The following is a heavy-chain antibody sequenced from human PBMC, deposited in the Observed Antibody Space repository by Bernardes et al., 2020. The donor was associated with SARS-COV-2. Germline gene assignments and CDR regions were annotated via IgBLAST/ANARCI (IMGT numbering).Heavy chain of an antibody. V-gene: IGHV4-34*01. CDR3: ATYDSTGLYYGA. J-gene: IGHJ5*02. CDR2: IYRSGTT. D-gene: IGHD3-22*01. Sequence: SETLSLTCSVYGGSLSGYYWTWIRLSPGKRLEWIGDIYRSGTTEYGPSFRSRFTIARDTPKNTLFLHMTALSAEDTAVYYCATYDSTGLYYGAWGQGTLVTVSS. CDR1: GGSLSGYY.